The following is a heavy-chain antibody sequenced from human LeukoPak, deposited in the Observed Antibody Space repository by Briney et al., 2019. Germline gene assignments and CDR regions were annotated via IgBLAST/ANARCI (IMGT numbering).Heavy chain of an antibody. CDR3: AKEGYSNGPDP. V-gene: IGHV1-2*02. CDR1: GYTLTDHY. CDR2: INPTNGFA. Sequence: ASVKVSCKASGYTLTDHYMHWLGQTRGHGLEWMGWINPTNGFAVYGQAFQGRVTMTRDTSISTVYMELTNLRSDDTGVYYCAKEGYSNGPDPWGPGSLVTVSS. D-gene: IGHD5-12*01. J-gene: IGHJ5*02.